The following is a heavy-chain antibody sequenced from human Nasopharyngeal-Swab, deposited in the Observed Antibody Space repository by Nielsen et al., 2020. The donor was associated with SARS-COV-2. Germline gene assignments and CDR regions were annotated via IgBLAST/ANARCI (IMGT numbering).Heavy chain of an antibody. D-gene: IGHD3-10*01. Sequence: SETLSLTCAVSGGSISSSNWWSWVRQPPGKGLEWIGEIYHSGSTNYNPSLKSRVTISVDKSKNQFSLKLSSVTAADTAVYYCAGRVRGVIIDWFDPWGQGTLVTVSS. V-gene: IGHV4-4*02. CDR2: IYHSGST. J-gene: IGHJ5*02. CDR3: AGRVRGVIIDWFDP. CDR1: GGSISSSNW.